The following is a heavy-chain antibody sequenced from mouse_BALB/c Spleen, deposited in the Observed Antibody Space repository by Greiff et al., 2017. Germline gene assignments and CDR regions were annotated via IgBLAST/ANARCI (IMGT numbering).Heavy chain of an antibody. CDR3: ARNYYGTVDY. CDR2: INPSTGYT. D-gene: IGHD1-1*01. Sequence: QVQLQQSGAELAKPGASVKMSCKASGYTFTSYWMHWVKQRPGQGLEWIGYINPSTGYTEYNQKFKDKATLTADKSSSTAYMQLSSLTSEDSAVYYCARNYYGTVDYWGQGTTLTVSS. CDR1: GYTFTSYW. V-gene: IGHV1-7*01. J-gene: IGHJ2*01.